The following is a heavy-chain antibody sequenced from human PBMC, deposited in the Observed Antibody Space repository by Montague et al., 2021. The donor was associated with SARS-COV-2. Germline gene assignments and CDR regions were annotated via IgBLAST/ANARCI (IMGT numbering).Heavy chain of an antibody. CDR1: GGSFSDYH. V-gene: IGHV4-34*01. J-gene: IGHJ4*02. CDR2: INHGGST. CDR3: ARGTPGY. D-gene: IGHD2-2*03. Sequence: SETLSLTCAVYGGSFSDYHWSWIRQPPGGGLEWIGRINHGGSTKYNPSLKSRVTISIDTSKIQFSLKLSSVTAADTAVYYCARGTPGYWGQGTLVTVSS.